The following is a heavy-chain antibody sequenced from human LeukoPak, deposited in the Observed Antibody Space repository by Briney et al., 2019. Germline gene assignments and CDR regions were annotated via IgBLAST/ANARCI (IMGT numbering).Heavy chain of an antibody. D-gene: IGHD1-7*01. V-gene: IGHV1-18*01. CDR3: AREAYNWNYSGLRY. Sequence: ASVKVSCKASGYTFTSYGISWVRQAPGQGLEWMGWISAYNGNTNYAQKLQGRVTMTTDTSTSTAYMELRSLRSDDTAVYYCAREAYNWNYSGLRYWGQGTLVTVSS. CDR1: GYTFTSYG. J-gene: IGHJ4*02. CDR2: ISAYNGNT.